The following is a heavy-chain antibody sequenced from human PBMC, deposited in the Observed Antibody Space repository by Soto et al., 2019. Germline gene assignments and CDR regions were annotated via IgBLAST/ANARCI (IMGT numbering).Heavy chain of an antibody. CDR1: GFTFINSW. J-gene: IGHJ4*02. V-gene: IGHV3-7*03. CDR2: LNKDETEK. CDR3: ATYHPFNY. D-gene: IGHD3-16*01. Sequence: PGGSLRLSCVASGFTFINSWMSWVRQAPGKGLEWVATLNKDETEKYYVDSVKGRFTISRDNAKNSLYLQMNSLRVEDTAVYYCATYHPFNYWGQGTLVTVSS.